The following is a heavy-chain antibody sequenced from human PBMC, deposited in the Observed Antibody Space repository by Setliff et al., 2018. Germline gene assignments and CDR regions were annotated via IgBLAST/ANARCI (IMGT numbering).Heavy chain of an antibody. V-gene: IGHV3-7*01. CDR3: ARLAGTMTIYGYYHYYMDV. CDR1: GFTFSTYR. Sequence: HPGGSLRLSCAASGFTFSTYRMHWVRQAPGKGLEWVANIKQDGSDKYYVDSVKGRFTISRDNAKSSLYLQMNSLRAEDTAVYYCARLAGTMTIYGYYHYYMDVWGKGTTVTVSS. J-gene: IGHJ6*03. CDR2: IKQDGSDK. D-gene: IGHD3-22*01.